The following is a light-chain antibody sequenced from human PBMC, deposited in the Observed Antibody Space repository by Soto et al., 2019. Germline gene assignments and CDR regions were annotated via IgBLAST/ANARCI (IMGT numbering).Light chain of an antibody. CDR1: QSLGSG. CDR2: KAT. Sequence: IQLTQSPSTLSASLGARLTLTCRASQSLGSGLDWYQQKPGKAPNLLIYKATTLQRGVPSRFSGSGSGTDFSLTISSLQPVDSATYYCQQYNDFPHTFGQGTKVDIK. V-gene: IGKV1-5*03. CDR3: QQYNDFPHT. J-gene: IGKJ2*01.